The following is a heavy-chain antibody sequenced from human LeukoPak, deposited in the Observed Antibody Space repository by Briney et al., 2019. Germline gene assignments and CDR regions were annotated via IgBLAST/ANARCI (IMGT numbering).Heavy chain of an antibody. J-gene: IGHJ4*02. D-gene: IGHD2-15*01. CDR3: ARSSILGYCSGGSCYSGY. Sequence: SETLSLTCTVSGGSISSSSYCWGWIRQPPGKGLEWIGSIYYSGSTYYNPSLKSRVTISVDTSKNQFSLKLSSVTAADTAVYYCARSSILGYCSGGSCYSGYWGQGTLVTVSS. CDR2: IYYSGST. V-gene: IGHV4-39*01. CDR1: GGSISSSSYC.